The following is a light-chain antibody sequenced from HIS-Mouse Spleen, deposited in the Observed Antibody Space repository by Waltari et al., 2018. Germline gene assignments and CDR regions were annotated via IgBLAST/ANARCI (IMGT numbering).Light chain of an antibody. CDR2: QVS. V-gene: IGLV2-18*02. J-gene: IGLJ1*01. CDR3: SSYTISSTG. Sequence: QSALTQPPSVSGSHGQSVTISCTGTSSDVGIYNRVSWYQQPPGTGPQLMIYQVSKRPSGVPVRFCRAKARPTSSPTIAGLQADHVAHYYCSSYTISSTGFGTGTKVTVL. CDR1: SSDVGIYNR.